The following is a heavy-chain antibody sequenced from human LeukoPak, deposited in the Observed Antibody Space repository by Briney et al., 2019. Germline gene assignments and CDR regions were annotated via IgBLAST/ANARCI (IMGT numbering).Heavy chain of an antibody. CDR2: IEPDGSEE. V-gene: IGHV3-7*05. J-gene: IGHJ4*02. Sequence: GGSLRLSCAAFGFTFSTYWMTWARQAPGKGLEWVATIEPDGSEEYYVDSVKGRFTISRDNAKNSLYLQMNSLRAEDTAVYYCAKPSRSSSNEYWGQGTLVTVSS. CDR3: AKPSRSSSNEY. CDR1: GFTFSTYW. D-gene: IGHD6-13*01.